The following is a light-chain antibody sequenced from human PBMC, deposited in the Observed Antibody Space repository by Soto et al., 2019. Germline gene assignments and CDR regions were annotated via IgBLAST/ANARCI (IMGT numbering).Light chain of an antibody. J-gene: IGKJ1*01. V-gene: IGKV3-20*01. CDR3: HQYHSSPRT. CDR1: QSVSSSY. CDR2: GAS. Sequence: EIVLTQSPGTLSLSPGERATLSCRASQSVSSSYLAWYQQKPGQAPRLLIYGASSRATGIPDRFSGSGSGTDFTLTISRLEPEDFAVYYCHQYHSSPRTFGQGTKVDIK.